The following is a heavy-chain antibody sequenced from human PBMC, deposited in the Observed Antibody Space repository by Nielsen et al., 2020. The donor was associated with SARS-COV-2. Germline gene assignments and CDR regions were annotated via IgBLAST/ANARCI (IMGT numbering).Heavy chain of an antibody. CDR2: INSDATTT. J-gene: IGHJ5*02. Sequence: WIRQPPGKGLVWVSRINSDATTTTYADSVKGRLTASRDNAKSTLYLQMDSLTVDDTAVYYCTRGLSSSSSWGQGTLVTVSS. V-gene: IGHV3-74*03. CDR3: TRGLSSSSS. D-gene: IGHD6-6*01.